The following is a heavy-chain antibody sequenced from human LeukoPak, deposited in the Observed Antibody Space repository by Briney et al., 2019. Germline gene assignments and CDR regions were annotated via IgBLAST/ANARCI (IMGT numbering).Heavy chain of an antibody. CDR2: INPSGGST. V-gene: IGHV1-46*01. CDR1: GYTFTSYY. Sequence: ASVKVSCKASGYTFTSYYMHWVRQAPGQGLEWMGIINPSGGSTSYAQKFQGRVTMTRDTSTSTVYMELSSLRSEGTAVYYCALGVVPGAAEGGFDYWGQGTLVTVS. CDR3: ALGVVPGAAEGGFDY. J-gene: IGHJ4*02. D-gene: IGHD2-2*01.